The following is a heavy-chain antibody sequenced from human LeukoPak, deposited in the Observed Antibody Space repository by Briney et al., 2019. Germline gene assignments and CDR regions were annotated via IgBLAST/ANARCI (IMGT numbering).Heavy chain of an antibody. CDR3: ARPVISGYYYYMDV. V-gene: IGHV4-39*01. D-gene: IGHD3-10*01. CDR2: IYYSGST. Sequence: SETLSLTCTVSGGSISSSSYYWGWIRQPPGKGLEWIGSIYYSGSTYYNPSLKSQVTISVDTSKNQFSLKLSSVTAADTAVYYCARPVISGYYYYMDVWGKGTTVTISS. CDR1: GGSISSSSYY. J-gene: IGHJ6*03.